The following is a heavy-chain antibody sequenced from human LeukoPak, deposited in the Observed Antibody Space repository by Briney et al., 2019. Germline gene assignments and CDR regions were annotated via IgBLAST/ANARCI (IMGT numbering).Heavy chain of an antibody. CDR1: GGSISSSSYY. Sequence: PSETLSLTCTVSGGSISSSSYYWGWIRQPPGKGLEWIGSIYYSGSTYYNPSLKSRVTISVDTSKNQFSLKLSSVTAADTAVYYCARSLYYYDSSGYPDAFDIWGQGTMVTVSS. V-gene: IGHV4-39*01. D-gene: IGHD3-22*01. J-gene: IGHJ3*02. CDR2: IYYSGST. CDR3: ARSLYYYDSSGYPDAFDI.